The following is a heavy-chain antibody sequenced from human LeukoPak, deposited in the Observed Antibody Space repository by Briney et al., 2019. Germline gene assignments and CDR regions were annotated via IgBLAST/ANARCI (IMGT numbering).Heavy chain of an antibody. V-gene: IGHV1-46*01. CDR3: AIDLGGGPDY. D-gene: IGHD1-26*01. CDR2: INPSGGST. J-gene: IGHJ4*02. Sequence: GASVKVSCKASGYTFTSYYIHWVRQAPGQGLEWMGIINPSGGSTSYAQKSQGRVAMTRDTSTSTVYMELSSLRSEDTAVYYCAIDLGGGPDYWGQGTLVTVSS. CDR1: GYTFTSYY.